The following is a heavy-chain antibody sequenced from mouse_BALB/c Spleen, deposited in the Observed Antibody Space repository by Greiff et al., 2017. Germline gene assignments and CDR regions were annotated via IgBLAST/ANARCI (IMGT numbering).Heavy chain of an antibody. Sequence: DVMLVESGGGLVQPGGSLKLSCAASGFDFSRYWMSWVRQAPGKGLEWIGEINPDSSTINYTPSLKDKFIISRDNAKNTLYLQMSKVRSEDTALYYCARPGSSGYVWFAYWGQGTLVTVSA. CDR2: INPDSSTI. V-gene: IGHV4-1*02. D-gene: IGHD3-1*01. CDR1: GFDFSRYW. J-gene: IGHJ3*01. CDR3: ARPGSSGYVWFAY.